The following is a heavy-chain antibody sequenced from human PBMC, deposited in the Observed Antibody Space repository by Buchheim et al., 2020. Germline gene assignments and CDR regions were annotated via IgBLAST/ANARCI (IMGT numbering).Heavy chain of an antibody. CDR3: ARGPSVVVVTALYYYYYGMDV. CDR2: MSAYNGNT. Sequence: QVQLVQSGAEVKKPGASVKVSCKASGCTFTSYGISWVRQAPGQGLEWMGWMSAYNGNTNYAQKLQGRVTMTTDTSTSTAYMEVRSQRSDDTAVYYCARGPSVVVVTALYYYYYGMDVWGQGTT. V-gene: IGHV1-18*04. D-gene: IGHD2-21*02. CDR1: GCTFTSYG. J-gene: IGHJ6*02.